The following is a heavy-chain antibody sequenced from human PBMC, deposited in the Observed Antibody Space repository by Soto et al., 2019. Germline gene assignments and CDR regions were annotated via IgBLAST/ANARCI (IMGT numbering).Heavy chain of an antibody. J-gene: IGHJ1*01. CDR2: ISSDDNT. CDR1: GCIVNNIF. Sequence: EVQLMESGGGLVQPGGSLRLSCADSGCIVNNIFMTRVRQAPGKGLEWLSTISSDDNTYYADSVKGRFTISRDSTKNTLYLHMNSLRAVDTAVYHCARVILGVSYDFSHGGQGTLVTVSS. V-gene: IGHV3-66*01. CDR3: ARVILGVSYDFSH. D-gene: IGHD3-3*01.